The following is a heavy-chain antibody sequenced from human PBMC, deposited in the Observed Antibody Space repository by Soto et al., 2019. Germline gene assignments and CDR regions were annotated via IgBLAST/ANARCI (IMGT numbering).Heavy chain of an antibody. V-gene: IGHV3-48*01. CDR2: ISSSSSTI. Sequence: GGSLRLSCAASGFTFSSYSMNWVRQAPGKGLEWVSYISSSSSTIYYADSVKGRFTISRDNAKNSLYLQMNSLRAEDTAVYYCARDGSRSSSWYGYYYYYMDVRGKRTTVTVSS. D-gene: IGHD6-13*01. CDR3: ARDGSRSSSWYGYYYYYMDV. J-gene: IGHJ6*03. CDR1: GFTFSSYS.